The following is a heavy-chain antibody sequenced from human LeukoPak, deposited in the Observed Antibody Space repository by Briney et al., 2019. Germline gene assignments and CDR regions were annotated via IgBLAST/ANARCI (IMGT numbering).Heavy chain of an antibody. V-gene: IGHV1-18*04. CDR3: AGGPPRQSPWYFDY. CDR1: GYTFTGYY. D-gene: IGHD2-15*01. CDR2: ISAYNGNT. Sequence: ASVKVSCKASGYTFTGYYIHWVRQAPGQGLEWMGWISAYNGNTNYAQKLQGRVTMTTDTSTSTAYMELRSLRSDDTAVYYCAGGPPRQSPWYFDYWGQGTLVTVSS. J-gene: IGHJ4*02.